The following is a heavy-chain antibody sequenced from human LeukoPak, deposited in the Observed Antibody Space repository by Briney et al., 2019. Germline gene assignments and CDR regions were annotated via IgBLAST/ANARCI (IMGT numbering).Heavy chain of an antibody. D-gene: IGHD2-15*01. J-gene: IGHJ5*02. V-gene: IGHV4-34*01. CDR2: IYYSGST. Sequence: SETLSLTCAVYGGSFSGYYWSWIRQPPGKGPEWIGSIYYSGSTYYNPSLKSRVTISVDTSKNQFSLKLSSVTAADTAVYYCARDYMGCSGGSCYSSWGQGTLVTVSS. CDR3: ARDYMGCSGGSCYSS. CDR1: GGSFSGYY.